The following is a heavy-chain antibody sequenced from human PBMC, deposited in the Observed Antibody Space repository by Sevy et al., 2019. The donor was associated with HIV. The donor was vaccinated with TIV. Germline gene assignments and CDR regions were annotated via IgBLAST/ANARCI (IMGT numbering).Heavy chain of an antibody. D-gene: IGHD3-22*01. Sequence: ASVKVSCKVSGYTLTKLSMNWVRQAPGKGLEWMGTFDPEDGETIYAQNFQGRVTMTEDTSTDTAYMELSSLRSEDTAVYYCATTKDYYENSGDPFDDWGQGTLVTVSS. CDR3: ATTKDYYENSGDPFDD. J-gene: IGHJ4*02. V-gene: IGHV1-24*01. CDR1: GYTLTKLS. CDR2: FDPEDGET.